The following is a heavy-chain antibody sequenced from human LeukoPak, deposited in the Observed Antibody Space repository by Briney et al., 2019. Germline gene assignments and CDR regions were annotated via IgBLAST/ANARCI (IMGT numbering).Heavy chain of an antibody. V-gene: IGHV3-48*03. CDR2: ISSSGTTI. CDR3: TRGPAAAAALLFDY. Sequence: GGSLRLSCAASGFTFSSYEMNWVRQAPGKGLEWVSHISSSGTTIQYADSVRGRFTISRDSAKNSMYLQMNSLRDEDTALYYCTRGPAAAAALLFDYWGQGTLVTVSS. D-gene: IGHD6-13*01. J-gene: IGHJ4*02. CDR1: GFTFSSYE.